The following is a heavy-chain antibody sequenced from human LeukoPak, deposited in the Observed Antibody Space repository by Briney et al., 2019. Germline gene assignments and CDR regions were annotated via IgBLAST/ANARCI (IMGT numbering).Heavy chain of an antibody. V-gene: IGHV2-5*02. D-gene: IGHD6-13*01. J-gene: IGHJ4*02. CDR3: AHEEHSSWEKHEYFDY. Sequence: SGPTLVKPTQTLTLTCTFSGFSLSTSGVGVGWIRQPPGKALEWLALIYWDDDKRYSPSLKSRLTITKDTSKNQVVLTMTNMDPVDTATYYCAHEEHSSWEKHEYFDYWGQGTLVTVSS. CDR2: IYWDDDK. CDR1: GFSLSTSGVG.